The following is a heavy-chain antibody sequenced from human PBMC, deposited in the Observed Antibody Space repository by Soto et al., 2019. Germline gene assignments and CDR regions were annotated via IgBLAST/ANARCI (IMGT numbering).Heavy chain of an antibody. D-gene: IGHD3-16*01. CDR2: ISYDGSNT. CDR3: AKEGGLSAYISSSYYFDY. Sequence: QVQLVESGGGVVQPGRSLRLSCAASGFTFSSYGMHWVRQAPGKGLEWVAIISYDGSNTYYADSVKGRFTISRDNSKNTLYLQMNSLRAEDTSVYYYAKEGGLSAYISSSYYFDYWGQGTLVTVSS. CDR1: GFTFSSYG. J-gene: IGHJ4*02. V-gene: IGHV3-30*18.